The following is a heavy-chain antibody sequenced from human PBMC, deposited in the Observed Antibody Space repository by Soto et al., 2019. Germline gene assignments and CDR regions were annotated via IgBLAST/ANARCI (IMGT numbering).Heavy chain of an antibody. CDR3: AADTQNDDLVDYSAAFDI. V-gene: IGHV4-31*02. J-gene: IGHJ3*02. CDR2: IYSRGSS. CDR1: SGSINSDGHY. Sequence: QVQLQESGLGLLKPSQTLTLTCSVSSGSINSDGHYWSWIRQVPGKGLEWLGYIYSRGSSDYNPSLKMRLTITLDTSKNQFSLRLISLTAADTAVYFCAADTQNDDLVDYSAAFDIWGQGTLVTVSS. D-gene: IGHD4-17*01.